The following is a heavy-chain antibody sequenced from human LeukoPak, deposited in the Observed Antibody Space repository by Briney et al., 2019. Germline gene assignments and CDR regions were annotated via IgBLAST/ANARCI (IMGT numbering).Heavy chain of an antibody. V-gene: IGHV3-33*01. J-gene: IGHJ4*02. Sequence: GGSLRLSCAASGFSFSTYGMHWVRQTPGKGLEWVALIWNAGTNTYYADSVKGRFTISRDNSKNTLYLQMNSLRAEDTAVYYCAGDTPPGGDYYFDYWGQGTLVIVSS. D-gene: IGHD3-16*01. CDR2: IWNAGTNT. CDR1: GFSFSTYG. CDR3: AGDTPPGGDYYFDY.